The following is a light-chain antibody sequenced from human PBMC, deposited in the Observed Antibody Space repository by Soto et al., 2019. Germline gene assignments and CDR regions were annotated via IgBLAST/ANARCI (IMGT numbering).Light chain of an antibody. CDR1: SSNIGAGYD. J-gene: IGLJ1*01. Sequence: QCVLTQPPSVSGSPGQRVTISCTGSSSNIGAGYDVHWYQQLPGTAPKLLIYGNSNRPSGVPDRFSGSKSGTSASLAITGFQVEKGAIYSGQPYDSRLGGYVFGTGTKVPVL. CDR3: QPYDSRLGGYV. CDR2: GNS. V-gene: IGLV1-40*01.